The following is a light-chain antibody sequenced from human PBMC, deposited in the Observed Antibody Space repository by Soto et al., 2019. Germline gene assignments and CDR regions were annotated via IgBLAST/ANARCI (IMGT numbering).Light chain of an antibody. CDR2: GAS. Sequence: EMVLTQSPGTLSLSPGEIATLSCSASQSVSSSYLAWYQQKPGQAPRLLIYGASTRATGIPDRFSGSASGTDFTLTISRLEPEDFEVYYCQRYGSSPRTFGQGTKVEI. CDR3: QRYGSSPRT. J-gene: IGKJ1*01. CDR1: QSVSSSY. V-gene: IGKV3-20*01.